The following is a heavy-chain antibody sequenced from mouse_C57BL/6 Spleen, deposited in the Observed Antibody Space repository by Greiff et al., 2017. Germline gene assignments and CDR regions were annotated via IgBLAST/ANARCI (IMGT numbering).Heavy chain of an antibody. J-gene: IGHJ2*01. CDR2: IYPRDGST. CDR3: ARDGDYDALYYFDY. Sequence: VKLMESDAELVKPGASVKISCKVSGYTFTDHTIHWMKQRPEQGLEWIGYIYPRDGSTKYNEKFKGKATLTADKSSSTAYMQLNSLTSEDSAVYFCARDGDYDALYYFDYWGQGTTLTVSS. V-gene: IGHV1-78*01. D-gene: IGHD2-4*01. CDR1: GYTFTDHT.